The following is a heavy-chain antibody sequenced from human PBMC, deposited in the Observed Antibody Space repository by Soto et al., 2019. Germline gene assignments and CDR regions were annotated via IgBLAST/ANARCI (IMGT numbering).Heavy chain of an antibody. CDR1: GFPFIRHA. D-gene: IGHD1-1*01. Sequence: LRLSCAASGFPFIRHAMAWVRRAAGRGLEWVATIGSDGSTYHAESVKGRFSISRDNYGNMLHLQLNSLRVEDTGIYYCAKDPYNHRFDSWGQGTLVTVSS. CDR2: IGSDGST. V-gene: IGHV3-23*01. J-gene: IGHJ4*02. CDR3: AKDPYNHRFDS.